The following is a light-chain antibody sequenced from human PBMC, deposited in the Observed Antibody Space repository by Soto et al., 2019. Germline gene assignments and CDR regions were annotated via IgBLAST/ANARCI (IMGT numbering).Light chain of an antibody. CDR1: SSDVSGFNY. V-gene: IGLV2-14*01. J-gene: IGLJ2*01. Sequence: QSAMTQPAAVSGSPGQSITISCTGTSSDVSGFNYVSWYQHHPGKAPKLIIYEVVNRPSGVSNRFSGSKSGTTASLTISGLQAEDEADYYCTSYTTSSPLFGGGTKLTVL. CDR3: TSYTTSSPL. CDR2: EVV.